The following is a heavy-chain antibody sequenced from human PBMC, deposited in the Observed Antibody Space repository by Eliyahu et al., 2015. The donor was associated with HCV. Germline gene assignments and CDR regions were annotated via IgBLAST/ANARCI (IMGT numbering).Heavy chain of an antibody. D-gene: IGHD5-24*01. V-gene: IGHV3-21*01. CDR1: GFPFSSYS. CDR3: ARMAPLTPYDAFDI. J-gene: IGHJ3*02. CDR2: ISSSSSYI. Sequence: EVQLVESGGGLVKPGGSLRLSCAASGFPFSSYSMNWVRQAPGKGLEWVSSISSSSSYIYYADSVKGRFTISRDNAKNSLYLQMNSLRAEDTAVYYCARMAPLTPYDAFDIWGQGTMVTVSS.